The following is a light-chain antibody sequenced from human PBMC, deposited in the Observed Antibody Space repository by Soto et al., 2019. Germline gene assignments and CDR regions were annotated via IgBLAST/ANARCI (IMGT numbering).Light chain of an antibody. CDR1: QSVNSK. Sequence: EIVLTQSPATLSLSPGERATLSCRASQSVNSKLAWYQQKPGQAPRVVIYDALNRATGLPARFSGSGSGTDFTLTISSLEPEDFAVYYCQQSNSWPPTFGRGTKVDIK. J-gene: IGKJ2*01. CDR2: DAL. V-gene: IGKV3-11*01. CDR3: QQSNSWPPT.